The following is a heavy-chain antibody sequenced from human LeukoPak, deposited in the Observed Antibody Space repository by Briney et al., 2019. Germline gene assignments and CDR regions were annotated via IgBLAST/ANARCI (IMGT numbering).Heavy chain of an antibody. CDR3: ARDPGSSSWSEYYYYYYGMDV. CDR1: GYTFTSYG. CDR2: ISAYSGNT. D-gene: IGHD6-13*01. J-gene: IGHJ6*02. V-gene: IGHV1-18*01. Sequence: ASVKVSCKASGYTFTSYGISWVRQAPGQGLEWMGWISAYSGNTNYAQKLQGRVTMTTDTSTSTAYMELRSLRSDDTAVYYCARDPGSSSWSEYYYYYYGMDVWGQGTTVTVSS.